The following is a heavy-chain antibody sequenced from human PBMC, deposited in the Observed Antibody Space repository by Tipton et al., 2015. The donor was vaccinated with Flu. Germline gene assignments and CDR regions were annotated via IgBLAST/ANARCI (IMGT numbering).Heavy chain of an antibody. D-gene: IGHD3-10*01. V-gene: IGHV1-18*01. CDR2: ISGHNGKT. Sequence: QLVQSGAEVRKPGASVRISCKTSGYPFTSYGVSWVRQAPGQGLEWMGWISGHNGKTNYAQKLQGRVTLTTDTSTGTAYMDLRSLRSDDTAIYYCARDWFGRYFFDYWGQGTLVTVSS. CDR1: GYPFTSYG. J-gene: IGHJ4*02. CDR3: ARDWFGRYFFDY.